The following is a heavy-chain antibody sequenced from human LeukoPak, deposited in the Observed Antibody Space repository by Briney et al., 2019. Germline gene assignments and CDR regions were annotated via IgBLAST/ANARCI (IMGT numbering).Heavy chain of an antibody. J-gene: IGHJ6*03. CDR2: ISYTGNT. CDR1: GGPISSSDYY. Sequence: SETLSLTCSVSGGPISSSDYYWGWIRQPPGKGLEWIGRISYTGNTYYTPSLKSRVTISVDTSNNLFSLRLSSVTAGDTAVYYCARLTHSYYVDSCAYYPYYYMDVWGKGTTVTVSS. D-gene: IGHD3-22*01. V-gene: IGHV4-39*02. CDR3: ARLTHSYYVDSCAYYPYYYMDV.